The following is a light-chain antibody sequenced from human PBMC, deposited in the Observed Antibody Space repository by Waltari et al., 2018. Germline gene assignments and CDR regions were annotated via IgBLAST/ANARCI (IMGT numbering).Light chain of an antibody. CDR2: LGS. Sequence: DIVMTQSPLSLHVTPGEPASISCRSSQSLLHSNGYKYLDWYLQKPGQSPQLLIYLGSSRASGVPARFSGSGSGTDFTLKISRVEAEDLGVYYCMQALQTPRTFGQGTKLDIK. V-gene: IGKV2-28*01. CDR1: QSLLHSNGYKY. J-gene: IGKJ2*01. CDR3: MQALQTPRT.